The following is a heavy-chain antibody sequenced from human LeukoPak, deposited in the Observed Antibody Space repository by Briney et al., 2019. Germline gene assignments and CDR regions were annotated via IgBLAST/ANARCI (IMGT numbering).Heavy chain of an antibody. CDR1: GFTFSNYW. CDR3: ARDKSYGDSSDY. V-gene: IGHV3-7*01. Sequence: GGSLRLSCAASGFTFSNYWMSWVRQAPGRGLEWVANINQAGSEKYYVGSVKGRFTISRDNARNSLYLQMNSLRAEDTAVYYCARDKSYGDSSDYWGQGTLVTVSS. CDR2: INQAGSEK. D-gene: IGHD2-21*02. J-gene: IGHJ4*02.